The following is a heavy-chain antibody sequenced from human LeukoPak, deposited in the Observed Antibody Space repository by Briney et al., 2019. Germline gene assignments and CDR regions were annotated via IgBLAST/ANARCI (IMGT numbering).Heavy chain of an antibody. CDR2: IGADAVTT. CDR1: GFSFSSYG. CDR3: ANGYSSSWNFDY. J-gene: IGHJ4*02. V-gene: IGHV3-23*01. Sequence: GGSLRLSCAAYGFSFSSYGMNWVRQAPGKGLEWVSIIGADAVTTFYADFVKGRFTISRDNSRNTLYLQINSLKADDTAVYYCANGYSSSWNFDYWGQGTLVTVSS. D-gene: IGHD6-13*01.